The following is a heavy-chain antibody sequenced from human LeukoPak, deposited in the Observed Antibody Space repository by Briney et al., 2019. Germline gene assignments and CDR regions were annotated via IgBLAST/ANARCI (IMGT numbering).Heavy chain of an antibody. CDR1: GFTFSSYW. J-gene: IGHJ4*02. D-gene: IGHD4-17*01. Sequence: GGSLRLSCAASGFTFSSYWMIWVRQAPGKGLEWVANIKQDGSEKYYVDSVKGRFTISRDNAKNSLFLQMNSLRAEDTAVYYCARDKYYGDSYFHYWGQGTLVTVSS. CDR2: IKQDGSEK. V-gene: IGHV3-7*01. CDR3: ARDKYYGDSYFHY.